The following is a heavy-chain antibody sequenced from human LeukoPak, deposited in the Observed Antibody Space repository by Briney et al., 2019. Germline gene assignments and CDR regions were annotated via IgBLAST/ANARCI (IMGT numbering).Heavy chain of an antibody. CDR1: GFTFSSYW. Sequence: GRSLRLSCAASGFTFSSYWMSWVRQAPGKGLEWEANIKRDGSEKYYVDSVKGRFTISRDNAKNSLYLQMNSLRAEEAAVYYCARGYGDSIHFDYWGQGTLVTVSS. CDR2: IKRDGSEK. D-gene: IGHD4-17*01. J-gene: IGHJ4*02. V-gene: IGHV3-7*04. CDR3: ARGYGDSIHFDY.